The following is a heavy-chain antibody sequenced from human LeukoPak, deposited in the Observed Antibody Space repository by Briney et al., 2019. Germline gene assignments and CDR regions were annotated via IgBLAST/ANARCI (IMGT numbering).Heavy chain of an antibody. J-gene: IGHJ3*02. CDR3: VIYDILTGYYIDAFDI. Sequence: GESLKISCKGSGYSFTSYWISWVRQMPGKGLEWMGRIDPSDSYTNYSPSFQGHVTISADKSISTAYLQWSSLKASDTAMYYCVIYDILTGYYIDAFDIWGQGTMVTVPS. V-gene: IGHV5-10-1*01. CDR2: IDPSDSYT. D-gene: IGHD3-9*01. CDR1: GYSFTSYW.